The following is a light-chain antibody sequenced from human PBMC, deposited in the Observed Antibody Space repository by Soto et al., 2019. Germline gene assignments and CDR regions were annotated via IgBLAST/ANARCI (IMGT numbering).Light chain of an antibody. J-gene: IGKJ2*01. Sequence: DIQMTQSPSTLSASVGDRVSITCRASQNIVIWLAWYQQKPGKAPKLLIYKASSLESGVPSRFSGSGSGTEFTLTISGLQPDEFATYYCQQCNSYPYTFGQGTTLEIK. CDR1: QNIVIW. CDR2: KAS. V-gene: IGKV1-5*03. CDR3: QQCNSYPYT.